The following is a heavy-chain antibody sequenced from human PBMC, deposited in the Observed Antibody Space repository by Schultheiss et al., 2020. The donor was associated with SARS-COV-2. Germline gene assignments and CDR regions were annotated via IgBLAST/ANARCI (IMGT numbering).Heavy chain of an antibody. CDR2: INNDGSST. CDR1: GFTFSSYA. CDR3: AKVLYDSSGYYYDAFDI. D-gene: IGHD3-22*01. V-gene: IGHV3-23*01. Sequence: GGSLRLSCAASGFTFSSYAMSWVRQAPGRGLVWVSHINNDGSSTRYADSVKGRFTISRDNSKNTLYLQMNSLRAEDTALYYCAKVLYDSSGYYYDAFDIWGQGTMVTVSS. J-gene: IGHJ3*02.